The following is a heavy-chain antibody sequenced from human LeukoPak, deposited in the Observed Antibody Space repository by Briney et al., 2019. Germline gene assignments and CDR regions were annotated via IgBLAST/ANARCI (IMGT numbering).Heavy chain of an antibody. Sequence: GASVKVSCKASGYTFTSYGISWVRQAPGQGLEWRGWISAYNGNTNYAQKLQGRVTMTTDTSTSTAYMELKSLRSDHTTVYYCARVNEPQPGYSGRHGLLDYWGQGTLVTVSS. CDR3: ARVNEPQPGYSGRHGLLDY. J-gene: IGHJ4*02. CDR2: ISAYNGNT. CDR1: GYTFTSYG. D-gene: IGHD1-26*01. V-gene: IGHV1-18*01.